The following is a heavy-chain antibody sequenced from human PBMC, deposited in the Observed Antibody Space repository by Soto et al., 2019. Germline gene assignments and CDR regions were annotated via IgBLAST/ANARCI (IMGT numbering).Heavy chain of an antibody. CDR1: GFTFTSYW. J-gene: IGHJ4*02. Sequence: EVQLVESGGGLVQPGGSLRLSCAVSGFTFTSYWMTWVRQAPGKGLEWVANIKEDGSEKNYVDSVKGRFTISRDNAKNALYLQMNSLRTEDTAVYYCARAWSETDFWGQGTLVTFSS. V-gene: IGHV3-7*05. CDR3: ARAWSETDF. D-gene: IGHD2-15*01. CDR2: IKEDGSEK.